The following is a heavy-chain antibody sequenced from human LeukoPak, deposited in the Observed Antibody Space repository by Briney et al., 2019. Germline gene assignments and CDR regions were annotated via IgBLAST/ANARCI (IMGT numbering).Heavy chain of an antibody. Sequence: GGSLRLSCAASGFTFSSYGMHWVRQAPGKGLEWVAFIRYDGSNKYYADSVKGRFTISRDNSKNTLYLQMNSLRAEDTAVYYCANDDYGDYDHDYWGQGTLVTVSS. D-gene: IGHD4-17*01. CDR3: ANDDYGDYDHDY. V-gene: IGHV3-30*02. CDR2: IRYDGSNK. J-gene: IGHJ4*02. CDR1: GFTFSSYG.